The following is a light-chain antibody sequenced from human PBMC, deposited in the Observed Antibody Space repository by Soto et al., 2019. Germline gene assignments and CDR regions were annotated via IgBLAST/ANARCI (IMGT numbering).Light chain of an antibody. CDR3: ALYVGSGTVV. CDR2: STN. Sequence: QTVVSQAPSFSVSPGETVTLTCGLTSASVLTSYYPSWYQQTPGQAPRTLIYSTNIRSSGVPDRFSGSILGNKAALTITGAQADDESDYYCALYVGSGTVVFGGGTQLTVL. CDR1: SASVLTSYY. V-gene: IGLV8-61*01. J-gene: IGLJ2*01.